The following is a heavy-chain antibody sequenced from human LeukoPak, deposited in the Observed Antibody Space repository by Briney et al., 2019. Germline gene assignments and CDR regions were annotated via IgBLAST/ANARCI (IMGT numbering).Heavy chain of an antibody. CDR1: GFTVSSNY. CDR2: IYSGGST. D-gene: IGHD3-22*01. CDR3: GTEDSSGYRYYYYGMDV. V-gene: IGHV3-66*01. J-gene: IGHJ6*02. Sequence: PGGSLRLSCAASGFTVSSNYMSWVRQAPGKGLEWVSVIYSGGSTYYADSVKGRFTISRDNSKNTLYLQMNSLRAEDTAVYYCGTEDSSGYRYYYYGMDVWGQGTTVTVSS.